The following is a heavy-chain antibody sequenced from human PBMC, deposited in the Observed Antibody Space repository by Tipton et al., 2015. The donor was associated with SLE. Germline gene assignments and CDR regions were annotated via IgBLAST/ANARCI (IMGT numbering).Heavy chain of an antibody. V-gene: IGHV4-61*02. D-gene: IGHD1-26*01. J-gene: IGHJ6*03. CDR3: AREEVTRSYPTPGYYSFNYMDV. CDR1: GDSLSSGTYY. CDR2: IYTFGST. Sequence: TLSLTCIVSGDSLSSGTYYWNWIRQPAGTGPEWIGRIYTFGSTTYNPSLKNRVTISLDMSKNRFSLRLTSVTAADTASYYCAREEVTRSYPTPGYYSFNYMDVWGKGTTVTVSS.